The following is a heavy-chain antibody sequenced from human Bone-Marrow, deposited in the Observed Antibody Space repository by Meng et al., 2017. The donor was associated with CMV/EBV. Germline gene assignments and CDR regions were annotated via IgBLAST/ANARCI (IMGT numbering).Heavy chain of an antibody. D-gene: IGHD3-22*01. J-gene: IGHJ4*02. V-gene: IGHV5-51*01. CDR1: GYSFTSYW. CDR2: IYPGDSDT. Sequence: GESLKISCTGSGYSFTSYWIGLVRQMPGKGLEWMWIIYPGDSDTRYSPSFQGQVTISADKSISTAYLQWSSLKASDTAMYYCARPNYDSSGGFDYWGQGTLVTVSS. CDR3: ARPNYDSSGGFDY.